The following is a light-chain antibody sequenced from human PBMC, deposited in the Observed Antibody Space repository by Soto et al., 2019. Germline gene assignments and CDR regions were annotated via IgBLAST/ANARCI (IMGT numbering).Light chain of an antibody. V-gene: IGKV1-5*01. Sequence: DIQMTQSPSTLSASVGDRVTITCRASQSISSWLAWYQQKPGKAPKLLIYDASSLESGVPSRFSGSGSGTEFTLTISSLQPHDFATYYCQQYNSYPWMFGQGTKVEIK. CDR1: QSISSW. CDR3: QQYNSYPWM. J-gene: IGKJ1*01. CDR2: DAS.